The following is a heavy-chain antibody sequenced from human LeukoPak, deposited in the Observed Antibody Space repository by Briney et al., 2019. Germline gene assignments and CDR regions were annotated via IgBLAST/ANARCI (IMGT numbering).Heavy chain of an antibody. CDR3: ARLYCGGSCFGGYYYGMDV. D-gene: IGHD2-15*01. V-gene: IGHV5-51*01. CDR2: TYPGDSDT. J-gene: IGHJ6*02. Sequence: GESLKISCKGSGYSFTSYWIGWVRQMPGKGLEWMGITYPGDSDTRYSPSFQGQVTISADKSISTAYLQWSSLKASDTAMYYCARLYCGGSCFGGYYYGMDVWGQGTTVTVSS. CDR1: GYSFTSYW.